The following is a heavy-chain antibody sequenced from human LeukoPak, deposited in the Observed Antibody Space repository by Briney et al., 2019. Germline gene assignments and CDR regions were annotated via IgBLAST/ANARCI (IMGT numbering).Heavy chain of an antibody. CDR2: ISSSSSTI. CDR3: ARGLRSWLLDY. D-gene: IGHD5-12*01. Sequence: GGSLRLSCAASGFSFSYYSMNWVRQAPGKGLEWVSYISSSSSTIYYADSVKGRFTISRDNAKNSLYLQMNSLRAEDTAVYYCARGLRSWLLDYWGQGTLVTVSS. CDR1: GFSFSYYS. J-gene: IGHJ4*02. V-gene: IGHV3-48*01.